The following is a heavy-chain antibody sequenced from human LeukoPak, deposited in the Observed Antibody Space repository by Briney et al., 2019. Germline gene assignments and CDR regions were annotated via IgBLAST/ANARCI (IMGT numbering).Heavy chain of an antibody. J-gene: IGHJ4*02. Sequence: GGSLRLSCAASGFTFSSYWMRWVRQAPGKGLEWVANIKQDGSEKYYVDSVKGRFTISRDNAKNSLYLQMNSLRAEDTAVYYCARDAIPECFDYWGQGTLVTVSS. V-gene: IGHV3-7*01. CDR1: GFTFSSYW. CDR3: ARDAIPECFDY. D-gene: IGHD2-21*01. CDR2: IKQDGSEK.